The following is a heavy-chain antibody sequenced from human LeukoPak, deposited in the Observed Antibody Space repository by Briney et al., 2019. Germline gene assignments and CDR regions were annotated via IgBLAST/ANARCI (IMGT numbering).Heavy chain of an antibody. CDR3: ARAEVLPDFYDTSGGFDY. CDR1: GGSISSYY. Sequence: SETLSLTCTVSGGSISSYYWSWIRQPPGKGLEWIGYIYYSGSTNYNPSLKSRVTISVDTSKNQFSLKLGSVTAADTAVYYCARAEVLPDFYDTSGGFDYWGQGTLVTVSS. D-gene: IGHD3-22*01. J-gene: IGHJ4*02. CDR2: IYYSGST. V-gene: IGHV4-59*01.